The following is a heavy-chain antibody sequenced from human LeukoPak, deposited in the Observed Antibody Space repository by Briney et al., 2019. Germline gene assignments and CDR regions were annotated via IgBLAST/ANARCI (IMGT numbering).Heavy chain of an antibody. CDR1: GFTFGIYW. Sequence: GGSLRLSCAASGFTFGIYWMSWVRQAPGKGLEWVANIKQDGSEKYYVDSVKGRLTISRDTAKSSLYLQMNSLRAEDTAVYYCARLRAGDYFDYWGQGTLVTVSS. J-gene: IGHJ4*02. V-gene: IGHV3-7*04. CDR3: ARLRAGDYFDY. D-gene: IGHD6-19*01. CDR2: IKQDGSEK.